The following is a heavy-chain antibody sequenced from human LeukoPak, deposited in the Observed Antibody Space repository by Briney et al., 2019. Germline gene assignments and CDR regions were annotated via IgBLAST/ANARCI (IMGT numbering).Heavy chain of an antibody. CDR3: AKLTDS. CDR2: IYSGGST. Sequence: GGSLRLSCAASGFTVSSNYMSWVRQAPGKGLEWVSVIYSGGSTYYADSVKGRVTISRDDSKNTLYLQMDSLRVEDTAVYYCAKLTDSWGQGVLVTVSS. V-gene: IGHV3-53*01. J-gene: IGHJ4*02. CDR1: GFTVSSNY. D-gene: IGHD6-6*01.